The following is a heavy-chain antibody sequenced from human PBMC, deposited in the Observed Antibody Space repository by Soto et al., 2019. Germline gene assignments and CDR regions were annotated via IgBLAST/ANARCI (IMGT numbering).Heavy chain of an antibody. CDR1: GYTFTSYG. D-gene: IGHD3-10*01. CDR3: ARAPITMVRGVITEPYYFDY. Sequence: ASVKVSCKASGYTFTSYGISWVRQAPGQGLEWMGWISAYNGNTNYAQKLQGRVTMTTDTSTSTAYMELRSLRSDDTVVYYCARAPITMVRGVITEPYYFDYWGQGTLVTVSS. V-gene: IGHV1-18*01. CDR2: ISAYNGNT. J-gene: IGHJ4*02.